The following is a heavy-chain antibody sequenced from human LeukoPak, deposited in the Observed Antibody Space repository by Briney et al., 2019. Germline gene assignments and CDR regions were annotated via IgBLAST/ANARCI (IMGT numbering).Heavy chain of an antibody. V-gene: IGHV3-48*01. D-gene: IGHD3-3*01. CDR2: ISSSSSTI. Sequence: PGGSLRLSCAASGFTFSSYSMNWVRQAPGKGLEWVSYISSSSSTIYYADSVKGRYTISRDNAKNSLYLQMNSLRAEDTAVYYCARGEDFWSGYYTGYFDYWGQGTLVTVSS. CDR3: ARGEDFWSGYYTGYFDY. J-gene: IGHJ4*02. CDR1: GFTFSSYS.